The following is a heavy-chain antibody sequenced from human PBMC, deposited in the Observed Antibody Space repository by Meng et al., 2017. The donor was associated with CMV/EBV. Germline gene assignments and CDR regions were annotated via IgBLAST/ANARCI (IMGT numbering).Heavy chain of an antibody. CDR1: GFTFSSYA. CDR3: ARGRYCSSTSCYTYYYYGMDV. Sequence: GESLKISCAASGFTFSSYAMHWVRQAPGKGLEYVSAISSNGGSTYYADSVKGRFTISRDNSKNTLYLQMGSLRAEDMAVYYCARGRYCSSTSCYTYYYYGMDVWGQGTMVTVSS. D-gene: IGHD2-2*02. V-gene: IGHV3-64*02. CDR2: ISSNGGST. J-gene: IGHJ6*02.